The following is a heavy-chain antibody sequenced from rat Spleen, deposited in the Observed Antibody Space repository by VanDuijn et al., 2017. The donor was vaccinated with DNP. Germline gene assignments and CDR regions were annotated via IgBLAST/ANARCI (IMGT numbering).Heavy chain of an antibody. CDR3: ARHGEVHLRYAMDA. Sequence: EVQLVESGGGLVQPGRSLKLSCAASGFTFSDYYMAWVRQAPTKGLECVAYISYDGGSTYYGDTVKGRFTISRDNAKNTLYLQMDSLRSEETATYYCARHGEVHLRYAMDAWGQGTSVTVSS. J-gene: IGHJ4*01. CDR2: ISYDGGST. V-gene: IGHV5-7*01. CDR1: GFTFSDYY. D-gene: IGHD1-5*01.